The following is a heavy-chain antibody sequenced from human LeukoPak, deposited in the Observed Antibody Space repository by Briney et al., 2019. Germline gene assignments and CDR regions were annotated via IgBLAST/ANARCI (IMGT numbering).Heavy chain of an antibody. J-gene: IGHJ6*02. Sequence: GASVKVSCKASGYTFTGYYMHWVRQAPGQGLEWMGIINPSGGSTSYAQKFQGRVTMTRDTSTSTVYMELSSLRSEDTAVYYCARDVTSGYYYYYGMDVWGQGTTVTVSS. CDR2: INPSGGST. CDR1: GYTFTGYY. CDR3: ARDVTSGYYYYYGMDV. V-gene: IGHV1-46*01. D-gene: IGHD2-21*02.